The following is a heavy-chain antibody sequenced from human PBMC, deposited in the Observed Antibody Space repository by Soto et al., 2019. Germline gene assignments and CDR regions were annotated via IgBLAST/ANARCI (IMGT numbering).Heavy chain of an antibody. D-gene: IGHD3-3*01. J-gene: IGHJ3*02. V-gene: IGHV3-30-3*01. Sequence: PWGSLRVSCASSVFTFSIYTMDWVGQAPGKGLEWVAVISYDGSNKYYADSVNGRFTISRDNSKNTLYLQMNSPRAEDTAVYYCAREFDFWSAHLAGAFDIWGHGTMVTVSS. CDR3: AREFDFWSAHLAGAFDI. CDR1: VFTFSIYT. CDR2: ISYDGSNK.